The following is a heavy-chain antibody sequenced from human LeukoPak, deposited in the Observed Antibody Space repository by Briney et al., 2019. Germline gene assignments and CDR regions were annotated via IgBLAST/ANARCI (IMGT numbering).Heavy chain of an antibody. V-gene: IGHV4-59*12. CDR2: IYNSGST. CDR1: GDSFSYFY. J-gene: IGHJ4*02. Sequence: PSETLSLTCTVSGDSFSYFYWSWIRQPPGKGLEWIGYIYNSGSTNYNPSLKSRVTISVDTSKNQFSLKLSSVTPEDTAVYYCARGRKILGSRAAAGTFDYWGQGTLVTVSS. CDR3: ARGRKILGSRAAAGTFDY. D-gene: IGHD6-13*01.